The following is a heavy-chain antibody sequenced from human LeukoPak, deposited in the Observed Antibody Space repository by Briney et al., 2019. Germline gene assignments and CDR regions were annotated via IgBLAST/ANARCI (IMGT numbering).Heavy chain of an antibody. D-gene: IGHD3-3*01. Sequence: SETLSLTCSVSGASISSYYWTWIRQPAGKGPEWIGRIHTSGNTNYNPSLKSRVNMSADTSKNQFSLKLSSVTAADTAVYYCARWGGPFDYWGQGTLVTVSS. CDR2: IHTSGNT. CDR1: GASISSYY. J-gene: IGHJ4*02. CDR3: ARWGGPFDY. V-gene: IGHV4-4*07.